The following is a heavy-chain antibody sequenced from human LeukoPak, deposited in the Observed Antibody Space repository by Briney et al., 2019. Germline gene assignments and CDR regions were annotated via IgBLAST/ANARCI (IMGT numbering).Heavy chain of an antibody. Sequence: ASVKVSCKASGYTFTGYYMHWVRQAPGQGLEGMGWINSNSGGTNYAQKFQGRVTMTRDTYISTAYMELSRLRSDDTAVYYCARAEISGYCSGGSCYSGNWFDPWGQGTLVTVSS. CDR2: INSNSGGT. CDR1: GYTFTGYY. J-gene: IGHJ5*02. CDR3: ARAEISGYCSGGSCYSGNWFDP. D-gene: IGHD2-15*01. V-gene: IGHV1-2*02.